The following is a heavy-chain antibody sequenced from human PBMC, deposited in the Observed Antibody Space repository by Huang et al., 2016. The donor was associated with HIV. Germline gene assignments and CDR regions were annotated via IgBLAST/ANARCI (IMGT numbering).Heavy chain of an antibody. V-gene: IGHV1-2*02. CDR3: AAGVVPAADYYYYYGMDV. Sequence: QVQLVQSGAEVKKPGASVKVSCTSSGYTFTGYYMHWVRQAPGQGLEWMGWSHPNSGGTNYAQRFQGRVTMTRDTSISTAYMELSRLGSDDTAVYYCAAGVVPAADYYYYYGMDVWGQGTTVTVSS. CDR2: SHPNSGGT. D-gene: IGHD2-2*01. CDR1: GYTFTGYY. J-gene: IGHJ6*02.